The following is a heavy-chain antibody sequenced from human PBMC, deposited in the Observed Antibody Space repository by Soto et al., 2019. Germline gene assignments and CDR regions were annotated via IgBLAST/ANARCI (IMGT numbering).Heavy chain of an antibody. V-gene: IGHV3-33*01. CDR1: GFTFSSYG. CDR2: IWYDGSNK. CDR3: ARDVFFYGMDV. J-gene: IGHJ6*02. Sequence: GGSLRLSCAASGFTFSSYGMHWVRQAPGKGLEWVAVIWYDGSNKYYADSVKGRFTISRDNSKNTLYLQMNSLRAEDTAVYYCARDVFFYGMDVWGQGTTVTVSS.